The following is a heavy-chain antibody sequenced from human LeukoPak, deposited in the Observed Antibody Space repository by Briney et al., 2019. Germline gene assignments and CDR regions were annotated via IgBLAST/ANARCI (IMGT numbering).Heavy chain of an antibody. J-gene: IGHJ6*02. CDR1: AGSDSSGSYY. CDR3: ARTYPAFPMDV. CDR2: IYYSGST. Sequence: SETLSLTCTVSAGSDSSGSYYWSWIRQPPGKGLEWIGYIYYSGSTNYNPSLKSRVTISVDTSKNQFSLKLSSVTAADTAVYYCARTYPAFPMDVWGQRTTVTVSS. D-gene: IGHD2-2*01. V-gene: IGHV4-61*01.